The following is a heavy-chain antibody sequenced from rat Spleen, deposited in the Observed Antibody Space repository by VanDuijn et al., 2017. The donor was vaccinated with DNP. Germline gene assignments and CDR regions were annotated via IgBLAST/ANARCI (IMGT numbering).Heavy chain of an antibody. CDR2: INYYGDSN. J-gene: IGHJ2*01. V-gene: IGHV5-22*01. Sequence: EVQLVESGGGLVQPGMSMKLSCAASGFTFSNYYMAWVRQAPTKGLEWVAYINYYGDSNYNGDSVKGRFTISRDNEKSTLYLHMNSLRSEDMATYYCARHVLPLRVWDYWGQGVIVTVSS. CDR3: ARHVLPLRVWDY. D-gene: IGHD1-4*01. CDR1: GFTFSNYY.